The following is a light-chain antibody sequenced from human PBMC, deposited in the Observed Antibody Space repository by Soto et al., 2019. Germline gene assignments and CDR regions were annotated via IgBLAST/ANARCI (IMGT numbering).Light chain of an antibody. Sequence: QSALTQPASVSGSPGQSITISCTGTSSDVGAYDYVSWYQQHPGKAPKFMLYEVSNRPSGLPNRFSGSKSGNTASLTISGLQAEDEADYYCSSFTTTNTWVFGGGTKVTVL. J-gene: IGLJ3*02. V-gene: IGLV2-14*01. CDR3: SSFTTTNTWV. CDR1: SSDVGAYDY. CDR2: EVS.